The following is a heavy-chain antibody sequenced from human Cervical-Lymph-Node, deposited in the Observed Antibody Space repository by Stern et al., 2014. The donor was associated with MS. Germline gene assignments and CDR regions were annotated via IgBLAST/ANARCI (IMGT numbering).Heavy chain of an antibody. J-gene: IGHJ4*02. V-gene: IGHV4-59*08. CDR2: IYYTGST. CDR3: ARHGSSGWTPDL. CDR1: GASISSYY. Sequence: QVQLQESGPGLVKPSETLSLTCTVSGASISSYYWSWIRQPPGKGLEWVAYIYYTGSTNYNPSLRSRVTISVDTSKNQFSLKFSSGTAADTAVYYCARHGSSGWTPDLWGRGTLVTVSS. D-gene: IGHD6-19*01.